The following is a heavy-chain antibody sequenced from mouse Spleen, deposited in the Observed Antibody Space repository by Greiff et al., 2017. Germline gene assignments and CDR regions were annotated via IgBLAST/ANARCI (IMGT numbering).Heavy chain of an antibody. J-gene: IGHJ4*01. Sequence: EVQLQQSGPELVKPGASVKISCKASGYSFTGYYMNWVKQSPEKSLEWIGEINPSTGGTTYNQKFKAKATLTVDKSSSTAYMQLKSLTSEDSAVYYCARRTHYYGYYAMDYWGQGTSVTVSS. CDR1: GYSFTGYY. CDR3: ARRTHYYGYYAMDY. V-gene: IGHV1-42*01. D-gene: IGHD1-2*01. CDR2: INPSTGGT.